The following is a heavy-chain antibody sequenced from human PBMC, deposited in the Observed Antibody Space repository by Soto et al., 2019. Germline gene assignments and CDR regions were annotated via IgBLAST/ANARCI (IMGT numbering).Heavy chain of an antibody. J-gene: IGHJ5*02. CDR1: GFTFSSYS. CDR3: ARHPDRIGKIGWFDP. D-gene: IGHD1-26*01. V-gene: IGHV3-48*01. CDR2: ISSSSSTI. Sequence: EVQLVESGGGLVQPGGSLRLSCAASGFTFSSYSMNWVRQAPGKGLEWVSYISSSSSTIYYADSVKGRFTISRDNAKNSLYLQMSSLRAEDTAVYYCARHPDRIGKIGWFDPWAQGPLVTVSS.